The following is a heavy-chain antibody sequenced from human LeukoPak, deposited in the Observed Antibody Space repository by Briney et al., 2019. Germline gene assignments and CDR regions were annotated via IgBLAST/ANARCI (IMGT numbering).Heavy chain of an antibody. J-gene: IGHJ4*02. CDR2: INPNSGGT. CDR1: GYTFTGNY. CDR3: ARGGYSSGWYYFDY. V-gene: IGHV1-2*02. D-gene: IGHD6-19*01. Sequence: GASVKVSCKASGYTFTGNYIHWVRQAPGQGLEWMGWINPNSGGTNYAQKFQGRVTMTRDTSISTAYMELSRLRSDDTAVYYCARGGYSSGWYYFDYWGQGTLVTVSS.